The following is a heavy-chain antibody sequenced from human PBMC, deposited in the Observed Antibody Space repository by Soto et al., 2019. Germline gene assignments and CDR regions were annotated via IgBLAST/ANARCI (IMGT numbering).Heavy chain of an antibody. CDR2: IYYAGST. D-gene: IGHD3-22*01. V-gene: IGHV4-59*08. J-gene: IGHJ4*02. Sequence: SETLSLTCTVSGGSINNYYWGWIRQPPGKGLEFIGYIYYAGSTTYNPSLKSRVTISVDTSKNQFSLQLRSVTAADTAVYYCARLGGYYQALDSWGQGTRSPSPQ. CDR3: ARLGGYYQALDS. CDR1: GGSINNYY.